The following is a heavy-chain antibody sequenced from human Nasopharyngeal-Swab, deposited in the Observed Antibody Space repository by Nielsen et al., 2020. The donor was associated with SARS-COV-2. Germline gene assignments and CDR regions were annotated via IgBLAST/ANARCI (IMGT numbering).Heavy chain of an antibody. CDR3: ARDRTRSMYYYYGMDV. CDR2: IYYSGST. Sequence: SETLSLTCIVSGGSISSGGYYWSWIRQHPGKGLEWIGYIYYSGSTYYNPSLKSRVTISVDTSKNQFSLKLSSVTAAVTAVYYCARDRTRSMYYYYGMDVWGQGTTVTVSS. J-gene: IGHJ6*02. CDR1: GGSISSGGYY. D-gene: IGHD3-3*02. V-gene: IGHV4-31*03.